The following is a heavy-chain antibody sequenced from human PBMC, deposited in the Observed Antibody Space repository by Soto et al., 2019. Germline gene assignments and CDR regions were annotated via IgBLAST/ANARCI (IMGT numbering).Heavy chain of an antibody. CDR3: AGGYHDYEGFYYYYGMDV. J-gene: IGHJ6*02. CDR2: ISAYNGNT. Sequence: GASVKVSCKASGYTFTGYGISWVRQAPGQGLEWMGWISAYNGNTNYAQKLQGRVTMTTDTSTSTAYMELRSLRSDDTAVYYCAGGYHDYEGFYYYYGMDVWGQGTTVTVSS. CDR1: GYTFTGYG. V-gene: IGHV1-18*01. D-gene: IGHD4-17*01.